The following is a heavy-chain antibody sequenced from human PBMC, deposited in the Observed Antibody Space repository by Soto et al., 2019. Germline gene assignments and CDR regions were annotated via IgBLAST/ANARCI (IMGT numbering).Heavy chain of an antibody. V-gene: IGHV3-15*07. CDR1: GFTFSNAW. D-gene: IGHD6-19*01. J-gene: IGHJ4*02. Sequence: EVQLVESGGGLVKPGGSLRLSCAVSGFTFSNAWMNWVRQAPGKGLEWVGRIKRKTDGGTTDYAAPVKGRFAISRDDSKNTLYLQMNSLKTEDTAMYYCTTEGDISGWGWWAYWGQGTLVTVSS. CDR3: TTEGDISGWGWWAY. CDR2: IKRKTDGGTT.